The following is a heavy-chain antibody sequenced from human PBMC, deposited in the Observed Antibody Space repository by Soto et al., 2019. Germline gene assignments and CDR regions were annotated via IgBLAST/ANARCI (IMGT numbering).Heavy chain of an antibody. CDR3: AREVVDTAMVKIGWFDP. V-gene: IGHV1-69*04. CDR2: IIPILGIA. Sequence: ASVKVSCKASGGTFSSYTISWVRQAPGQGLEWMGRIIPILGIANYAQKFQGRVTITADKSTSTACMELSSLRSEDTAVYYSAREVVDTAMVKIGWFDPWGQGTQVTVSS. D-gene: IGHD5-18*01. J-gene: IGHJ5*02. CDR1: GGTFSSYT.